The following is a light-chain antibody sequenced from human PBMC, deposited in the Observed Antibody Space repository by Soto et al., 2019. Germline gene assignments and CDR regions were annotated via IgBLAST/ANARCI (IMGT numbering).Light chain of an antibody. CDR2: DVT. V-gene: IGLV2-11*01. J-gene: IGLJ2*01. CDR3: CSYAGSYTRL. CDR1: NSDVGNYNY. Sequence: QSALTQPRSVSGSPGQSVTISCTGTNSDVGNYNYVSWYQQHPGQAPKLMIYDVTKRPSGVPHRFSASKSGNTASLAISGLQAEDEADYYCCSYAGSYTRLFGGGTKLTVL.